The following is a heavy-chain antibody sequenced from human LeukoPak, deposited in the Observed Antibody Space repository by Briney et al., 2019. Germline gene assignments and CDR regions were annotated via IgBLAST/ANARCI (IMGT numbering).Heavy chain of an antibody. CDR1: VYTLTELS. Sequence: ASVKVSCKVSVYTLTELSMHWVRQAPGKGLEWMGGFDPEDGETIYAQKFQGRVTMTEDTSTDTAYMELSGLRSEDTAVYYCATPLRGYDPPYFDYWGQGTLVTVSS. D-gene: IGHD5-12*01. CDR2: FDPEDGET. V-gene: IGHV1-24*01. J-gene: IGHJ4*02. CDR3: ATPLRGYDPPYFDY.